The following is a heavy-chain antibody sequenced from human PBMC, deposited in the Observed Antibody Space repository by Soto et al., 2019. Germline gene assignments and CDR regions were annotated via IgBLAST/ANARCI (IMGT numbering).Heavy chain of an antibody. J-gene: IGHJ4*02. D-gene: IGHD5-12*01. V-gene: IGHV3-74*01. CDR2: INSDGSST. Sequence: EVQLVESGGGLVQPGGSLRLSCAASGFTFSSYWMHWVRQAPGKGLVWVSRINSDGSSTTYADSVKGRFTISRDNAKNTLDLPMNSLRAEDPALYYCVRVPTGGYAFSLDDYWGQGTLVTVSS. CDR3: VRVPTGGYAFSLDDY. CDR1: GFTFSSYW.